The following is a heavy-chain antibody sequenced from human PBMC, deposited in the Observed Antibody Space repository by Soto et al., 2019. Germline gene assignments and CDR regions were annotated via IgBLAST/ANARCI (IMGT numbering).Heavy chain of an antibody. D-gene: IGHD5-12*01. J-gene: IGHJ6*02. CDR2: ISAYNGNT. CDR3: AREYSGYGNPHYYYYGMDV. V-gene: IGHV1-18*01. Sequence: ASVKVSCKASGYTFTSYGISWVRQAPGQGLEWMGWISAYNGNTNYAQKLQGRVTMTTDTSTSTAYMELRSLRSDDTAVYYCAREYSGYGNPHYYYYGMDVWGQGTTVTXSS. CDR1: GYTFTSYG.